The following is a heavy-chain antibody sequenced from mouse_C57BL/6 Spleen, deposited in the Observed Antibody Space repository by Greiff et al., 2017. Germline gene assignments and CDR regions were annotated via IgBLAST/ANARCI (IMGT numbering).Heavy chain of an antibody. CDR3: SRSQLRLVGWYFDV. V-gene: IGHV3-8*01. CDR2: ISYSGNT. D-gene: IGHD4-1*02. CDR1: GYSITSAY. J-gene: IGHJ1*03. Sequence: EVQLVESGPGLAKPSQTLSLTCSVTGYSITSAYWDWIRKFPGNKLEYMGDISYSGNTHYTPSQNMRISITSDTYKNQYYLQLNSVTTEDTATYYCSRSQLRLVGWYFDVWGTGTSVTVSS.